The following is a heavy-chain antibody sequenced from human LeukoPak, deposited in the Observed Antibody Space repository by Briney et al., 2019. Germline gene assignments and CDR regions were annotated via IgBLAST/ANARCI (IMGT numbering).Heavy chain of an antibody. CDR3: AKDFGGSDYDRYFDL. CDR2: ITSSGNTT. CDR1: GFTFSFYA. V-gene: IGHV3-23*01. D-gene: IGHD1-26*01. J-gene: IGHJ2*01. Sequence: GGSLRVSWAASGFTFSFYAMSWVRQAPGKGLEWVAGITSSGNTTYYADPVKGRFTISRDNSKNILYLQMNSLRAEDTAIYYCAKDFGGSDYDRYFDLWGRGTVGTVFS.